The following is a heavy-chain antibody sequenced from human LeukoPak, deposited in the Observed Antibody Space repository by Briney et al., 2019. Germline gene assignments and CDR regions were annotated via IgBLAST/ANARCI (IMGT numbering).Heavy chain of an antibody. V-gene: IGHV1-69*01. D-gene: IGHD5-18*01. Sequence: GASVKVSCKASGGTFSSYAISWVRQAPGQGLEWMGGIIHIFGTANYAQKFQGRVTITADESTSTAYMELSSLRSEDTAVYYCARDSSDLPGYSYGSGAFDIWGQGTMVTVSS. CDR1: GGTFSSYA. CDR2: IIHIFGTA. CDR3: ARDSSDLPGYSYGSGAFDI. J-gene: IGHJ3*02.